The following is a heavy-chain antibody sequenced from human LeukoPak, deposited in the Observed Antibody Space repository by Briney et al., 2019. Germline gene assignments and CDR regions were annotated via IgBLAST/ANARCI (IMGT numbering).Heavy chain of an antibody. V-gene: IGHV3-30*02. CDR2: IRYDGSDQ. CDR1: GFTFVSYG. J-gene: IGHJ4*02. D-gene: IGHD4-23*01. CDR3: AKVAHYLFGGKRDFYFDY. Sequence: PGGSLRLSCATSGFTFVSYGMHWVRQAPGKGLEWVTFIRYDGSDQAYADSVKGRFTISRDNSKNTFYLHMASLRREDTAVYYCAKVAHYLFGGKRDFYFDYWGQGALVTVSS.